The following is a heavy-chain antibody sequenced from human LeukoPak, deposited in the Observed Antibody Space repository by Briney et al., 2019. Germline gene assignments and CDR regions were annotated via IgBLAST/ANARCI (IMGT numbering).Heavy chain of an antibody. Sequence: SETLSLTCTVSGGSISSSAYNCGWIRQPPGKGLEWIGSIYYSGSTYYNPSLKSRVTISVDTSKNHFSLKLSSVTAADTAVYYCARGNCGGDCYSDNYYYGMDVWGQGTTVTVSS. CDR3: ARGNCGGDCYSDNYYYGMDV. CDR2: IYYSGST. V-gene: IGHV4-39*02. J-gene: IGHJ6*02. CDR1: GGSISSSAYN. D-gene: IGHD2-21*02.